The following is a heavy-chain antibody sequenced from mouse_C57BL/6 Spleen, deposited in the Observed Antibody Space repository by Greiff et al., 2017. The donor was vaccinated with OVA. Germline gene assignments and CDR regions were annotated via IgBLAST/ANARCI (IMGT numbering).Heavy chain of an antibody. V-gene: IGHV1-50*01. Sequence: QVQLKQPGAELVKPGASVKLSCKASGYTFTSYWMQWVKQRPGQGLAWIGEIDPSDSYTNYNQKFKGKATLTVDTPSSTAYMQLSSLTSEDSAVYYCARGRLGLYYFDYWGQGTTLTVSS. D-gene: IGHD4-1*01. CDR1: GYTFTSYW. CDR2: IDPSDSYT. CDR3: ARGRLGLYYFDY. J-gene: IGHJ2*01.